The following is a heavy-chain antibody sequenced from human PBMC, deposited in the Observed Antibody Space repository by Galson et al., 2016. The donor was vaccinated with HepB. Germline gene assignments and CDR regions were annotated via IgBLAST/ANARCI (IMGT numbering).Heavy chain of an antibody. CDR3: TTDLGASYSSNNWFDP. J-gene: IGHJ5*02. D-gene: IGHD6-13*01. V-gene: IGHV3-23*01. CDR2: ISGSGGST. Sequence: SLRLSCAGSGFSFSKYAMHWVRQAPGKGLEWASGISGSGGSTYYGDSVKGRFTISRDNSKNTLFLEMNSLKTEDTAVYYCTTDLGASYSSNNWFDPWGQGTLVTVSS. CDR1: GFSFSKYA.